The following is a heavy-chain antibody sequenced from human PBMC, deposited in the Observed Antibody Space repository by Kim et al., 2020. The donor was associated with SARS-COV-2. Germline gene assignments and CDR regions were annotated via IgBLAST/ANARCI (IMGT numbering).Heavy chain of an antibody. V-gene: IGHV5-51*01. J-gene: IGHJ4*02. CDR3: ARPIAVASTDGFDY. Sequence: TSFQGQVTISADKSISTAYLQWSSLKASDTAMYYCARPIAVASTDGFDYWGQGTLVTVSS. D-gene: IGHD6-19*01.